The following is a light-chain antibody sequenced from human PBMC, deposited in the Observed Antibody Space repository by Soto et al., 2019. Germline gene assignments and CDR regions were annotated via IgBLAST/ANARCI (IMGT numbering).Light chain of an antibody. V-gene: IGKV3-15*01. CDR2: GAS. Sequence: DIVMTQSPATLSVAPGERVTFSCRASQGVSRKLAWYQHKPGQAPRLLISGASTRATGIPARFSGSGSGTESTLTISSLQSEDFAVHYCQQYNKWPPWTFGQGTKVDLK. CDR3: QQYNKWPPWT. J-gene: IGKJ1*01. CDR1: QGVSRK.